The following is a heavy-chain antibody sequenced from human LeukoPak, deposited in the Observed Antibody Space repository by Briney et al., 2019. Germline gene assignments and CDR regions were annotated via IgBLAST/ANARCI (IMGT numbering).Heavy chain of an antibody. V-gene: IGHV1-69*05. D-gene: IGHD2-2*02. CDR1: GGTFSSYA. J-gene: IGHJ6*03. CDR3: ARLVRYCSSTGCYTEPRGSDYYMDV. CDR2: IIPIFGTA. Sequence: GASVKVSCKASGGTFSSYAISWVRQAPGQGLEWMGGIIPIFGTANYAQKFQGRVTITTDESTSTAYMELSSLRSEDTAVYYCARLVRYCSSTGCYTEPRGSDYYMDVWGKGTTVTVSS.